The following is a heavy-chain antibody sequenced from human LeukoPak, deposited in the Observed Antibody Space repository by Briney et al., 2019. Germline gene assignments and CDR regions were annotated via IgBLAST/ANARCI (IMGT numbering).Heavy chain of an antibody. V-gene: IGHV4-59*01. J-gene: IGHJ4*02. CDR3: ARGPTTVSLRLDY. CDR2: IFYSGST. Sequence: SETLSLACTVSGGSISSYYWSWIRQPPGKGLEWIGYIFYSGSTNYNPSLKSRLTISVDTSKNQFSLKLSSVTAADTAVYYCARGPTTVSLRLDYWGQGTLVTVSS. D-gene: IGHD4-17*01. CDR1: GGSISSYY.